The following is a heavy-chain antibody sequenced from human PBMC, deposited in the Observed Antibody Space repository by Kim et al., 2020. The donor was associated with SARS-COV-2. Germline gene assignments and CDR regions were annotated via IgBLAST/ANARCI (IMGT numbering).Heavy chain of an antibody. Sequence: SVKGRFTISRDNSKNTLYPQMNSLRAEDTAVYYCARDPGGRASSSWPIDYWGQGTLVTVSS. V-gene: IGHV3-30*07. D-gene: IGHD6-13*01. J-gene: IGHJ4*02. CDR3: ARDPGGRASSSWPIDY.